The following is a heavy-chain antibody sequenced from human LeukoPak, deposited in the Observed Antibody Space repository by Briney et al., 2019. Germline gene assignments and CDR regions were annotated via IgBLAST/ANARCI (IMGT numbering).Heavy chain of an antibody. Sequence: PSETLSLTCTVSGGSISSYYWSWIRQPPGKGLEWIGYIYYSGSTNYNPSLKSRVTISADTSKNQFSLKLSSVTAADTAVYYCARHVRGWGIDAFDIWGQGTMVTVSS. CDR1: GGSISSYY. J-gene: IGHJ3*02. V-gene: IGHV4-59*08. CDR2: IYYSGST. D-gene: IGHD1-26*01. CDR3: ARHVRGWGIDAFDI.